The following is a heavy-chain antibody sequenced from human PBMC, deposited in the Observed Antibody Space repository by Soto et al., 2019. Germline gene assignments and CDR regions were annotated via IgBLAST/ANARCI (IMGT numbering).Heavy chain of an antibody. CDR1: GFTFSNYW. CDR3: VTSGGFDH. J-gene: IGHJ5*02. D-gene: IGHD3-16*01. V-gene: IGHV3-74*01. CDR2: INSDGSTR. Sequence: EVQLMESGGGLVQPGGSLRLSCVASGFTFSNYWMHWVRPAPGKGLVWVSRINSDGSTRSYAECVKGRFTISRDNVKNTLYLQMNSLRAADTAVYYCVTSGGFDHWGQGTLVTVSS.